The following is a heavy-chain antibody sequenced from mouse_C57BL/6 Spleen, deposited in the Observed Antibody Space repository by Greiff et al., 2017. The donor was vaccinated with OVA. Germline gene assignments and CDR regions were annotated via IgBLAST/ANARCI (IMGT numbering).Heavy chain of an antibody. D-gene: IGHD2-1*01. CDR2: INPNNGGT. CDR3: ARPLPAIAMDY. J-gene: IGHJ4*01. V-gene: IGHV1-22*01. Sequence: EVQLQQSGPELVKPGASVKMSCKASGYTFTDYNMHWVKQRHGKSLEWIGYINPNNGGTSYNQKFKGKATLTENKSSSTAYMELRSLTSEDSAVYYCARPLPAIAMDYWGQGTSVTVSS. CDR1: GYTFTDYN.